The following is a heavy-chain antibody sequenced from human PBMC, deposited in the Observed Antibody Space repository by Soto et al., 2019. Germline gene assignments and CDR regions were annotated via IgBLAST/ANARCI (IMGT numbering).Heavy chain of an antibody. J-gene: IGHJ3*02. CDR1: GGSISSSRYY. CDR2: IYYSGST. CDR3: ARHVNPWAQGAFDI. Sequence: SATLSLTCTVSGGSISSSRYYWGWIRQPPGKGLEWIGSIYYSGSTYYNPSLKSRVTISVDTSKNQFSPKLSSVTAADTAVYYCARHVNPWAQGAFDIWGQGTMVT. D-gene: IGHD7-27*01. V-gene: IGHV4-39*01.